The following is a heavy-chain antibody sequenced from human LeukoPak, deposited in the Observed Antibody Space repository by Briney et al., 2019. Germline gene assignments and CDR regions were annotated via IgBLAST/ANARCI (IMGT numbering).Heavy chain of an antibody. CDR2: INPSGGST. CDR3: ARDSRQWLVQHYYYYYMDV. J-gene: IGHJ6*03. CDR1: GYTFTSYY. V-gene: IGHV1-46*01. Sequence: GASVKVSCKASGYTFTSYYMHWVRQAPGQGLEWMGIINPSGGSTSYAQKFQGRVTMTRDMSTSTVYMELSSLRSEDTAVYYCARDSRQWLVQHYYYYYMDVWGKGTTVTISS. D-gene: IGHD6-19*01.